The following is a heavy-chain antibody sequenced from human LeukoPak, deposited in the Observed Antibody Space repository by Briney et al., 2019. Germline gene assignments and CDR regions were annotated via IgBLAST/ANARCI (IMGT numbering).Heavy chain of an antibody. V-gene: IGHV3-33*08. CDR1: GFTFSSYA. CDR3: ARYEGAKSALDI. D-gene: IGHD3-3*01. Sequence: PGGSLRLSCAASGFTFSSYAMSWVRQAPGKGLEWLAVIWYDGSNKYYADSVKGRFTVSRDNSENTLFLQMNSLRVEDTAVYYCARYEGAKSALDIWGQGTIVTVSS. J-gene: IGHJ3*02. CDR2: IWYDGSNK.